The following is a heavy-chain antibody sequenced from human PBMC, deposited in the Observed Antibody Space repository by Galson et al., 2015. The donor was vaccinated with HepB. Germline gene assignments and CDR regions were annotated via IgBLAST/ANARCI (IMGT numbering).Heavy chain of an antibody. CDR3: ARGPGRDPYYYDY. Sequence: SLRLSCAASGFTFSSYGMHWVRQAPGKGLEWVAVIWYDGSNIYYADSVKGRFTISRDNSKNTLYLQMNSLRAEDTAVYYCARGPGRDPYYYDYWGQGTLVTVSS. CDR2: IWYDGSNI. CDR1: GFTFSSYG. J-gene: IGHJ4*02. V-gene: IGHV3-33*08.